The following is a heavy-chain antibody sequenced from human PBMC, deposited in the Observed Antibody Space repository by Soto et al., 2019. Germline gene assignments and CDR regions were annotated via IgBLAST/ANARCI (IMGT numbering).Heavy chain of an antibody. CDR1: GFTFSNYD. CDR2: ISGGGGRI. CDR3: AKRPASLVCFDY. V-gene: IGHV3-23*01. J-gene: IGHJ4*02. Sequence: EVQLLESGGGLVQPGGSLRLSCAASGFTFSNYDMSWVRQAPGKGLEWGSTISGGGGRIYYADSVKGRFTISRDNSKNTLYMQMNSLRAEDTAVYYCAKRPASLVCFDYLGQGTLVTVSS. D-gene: IGHD2-2*01.